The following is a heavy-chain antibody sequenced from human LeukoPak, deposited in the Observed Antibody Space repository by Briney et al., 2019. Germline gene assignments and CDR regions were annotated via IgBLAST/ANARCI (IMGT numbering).Heavy chain of an antibody. CDR3: ARAYCSSTSCYPHFDY. V-gene: IGHV4-59*01. Sequence: SETLSLTCTVSSGSISNYYWSWIRQPPGKGLEWIGYIYSSGSTNYNPSLKSRVTISVDTSKNQFSLKLSSVTAADTAVYYRARAYCSSTSCYPHFDYWGQGTLVTVSS. J-gene: IGHJ4*02. CDR2: IYSSGST. CDR1: SGSISNYY. D-gene: IGHD2-2*01.